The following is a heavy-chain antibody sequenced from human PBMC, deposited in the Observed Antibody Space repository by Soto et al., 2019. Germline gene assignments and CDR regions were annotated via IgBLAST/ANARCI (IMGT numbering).Heavy chain of an antibody. Sequence: QVQLQESGPGLVKPSETLSLTCTVPGGAVSSGSYYWSWIRQPPGKVLELIGYIYYSGSTNYNPSLKSRVTISVDTSKNQFSLKLSSVTAADTAVYYCAREGRIAAVNWFDPWGQGTLVTFSS. CDR3: AREGRIAAVNWFDP. CDR2: IYYSGST. CDR1: GGAVSSGSYY. J-gene: IGHJ5*02. D-gene: IGHD6-13*01. V-gene: IGHV4-61*01.